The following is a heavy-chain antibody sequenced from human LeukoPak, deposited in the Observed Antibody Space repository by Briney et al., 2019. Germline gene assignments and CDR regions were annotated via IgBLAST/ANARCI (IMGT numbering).Heavy chain of an antibody. J-gene: IGHJ6*03. D-gene: IGHD6-13*01. CDR1: GYSISSGYY. CDR2: IYHSGST. CDR3: ARGQQLVPPYYYYYYMDV. V-gene: IGHV4-38-2*02. Sequence: SETLSLTCTVSGYSISSGYYWGWIRQPPGKGLEWIGSIYHSGSTYYNPSLKSRVTISVDTSKNQFSLKLSSVTAADTAVYYCARGQQLVPPYYYYYYMDVWGKGTTVTVSS.